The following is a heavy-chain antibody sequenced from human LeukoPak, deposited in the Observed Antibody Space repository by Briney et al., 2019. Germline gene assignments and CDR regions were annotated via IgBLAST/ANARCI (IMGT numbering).Heavy chain of an antibody. D-gene: IGHD4-23*01. CDR3: ARHCRGYGGNEYYFDY. J-gene: IGHJ4*02. CDR1: GGSISSGGYS. V-gene: IGHV4-30-2*03. Sequence: SETLSLTCAVSGGSISSGGYSWSWIRQPPGKGLEWIGYIYHTGYTYYNPSLKSRVTISVDTSKNQFSLKLSSVTAADTAVYYCARHCRGYGGNEYYFDYWGQGTLVTVSS. CDR2: IYHTGYT.